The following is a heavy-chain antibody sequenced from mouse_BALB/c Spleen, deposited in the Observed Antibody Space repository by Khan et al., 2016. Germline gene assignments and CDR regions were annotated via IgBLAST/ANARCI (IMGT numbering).Heavy chain of an antibody. J-gene: IGHJ2*01. V-gene: IGHV1-4*01. CDR1: GYTITTYT. D-gene: IGHD1-1*01. CDR3: ARERTLVANFDY. CDR2: IIPSSGYT. Sequence: QVQLQQSGAELARPGASVKMSCKASGYTITTYTMHWVKQRPGQGLEWIGYIIPSSGYTNYNQKFKDKATLTADKSSSTAYMQLSSLTSEDSAVYYCARERTLVANFDYWGQGTTLTVSS.